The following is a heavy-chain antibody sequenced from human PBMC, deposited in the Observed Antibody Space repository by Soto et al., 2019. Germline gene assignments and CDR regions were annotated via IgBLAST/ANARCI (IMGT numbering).Heavy chain of an antibody. V-gene: IGHV4-39*01. J-gene: IGHJ5*02. D-gene: IGHD6-13*01. CDR2: IYYSGST. Sequence: PSETLSLTCTVSGGSISSLSYYWGWIRQPPGKGLEWIGSIYYSGSTYYNPSLKRRVTISVDTSKNQLSLKLRSLTAADTAMYYCARAKAPLYSSSWYWFDPWGQGTLVTVSS. CDR1: GGSISSLSYY. CDR3: ARAKAPLYSSSWYWFDP.